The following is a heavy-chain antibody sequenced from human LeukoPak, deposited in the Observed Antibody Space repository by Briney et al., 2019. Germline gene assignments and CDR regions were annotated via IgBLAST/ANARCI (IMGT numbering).Heavy chain of an antibody. J-gene: IGHJ4*02. Sequence: PSETLSLTCTVSGGSISSRTYYWGWIRQPPGKGLEWIASIYYSGSTYYNPSLKSRVTISIDTSKNQFSLKLSSVTAADTAVYYCARLLGAATDPFDYWGQGTLVTVSS. D-gene: IGHD2-15*01. CDR2: IYYSGST. CDR1: GGSISSRTYY. CDR3: ARLLGAATDPFDY. V-gene: IGHV4-39*01.